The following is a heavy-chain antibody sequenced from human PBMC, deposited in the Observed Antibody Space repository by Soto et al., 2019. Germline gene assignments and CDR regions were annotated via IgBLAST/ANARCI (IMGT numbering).Heavy chain of an antibody. D-gene: IGHD2-15*01. V-gene: IGHV3-23*01. CDR2: ISGSGGTT. J-gene: IGHJ4*02. CDR1: GFTLSTYA. CDR3: AKGYCSGGSCRLIFDY. Sequence: PGGSLRLSCAASGFTLSTYAMSWVRQAPGKGLEWVSVISGSGGTTYYADSVKGRFTISRDNSKNALYLQMNSLRAEDTAVYYYAKGYCSGGSCRLIFDYWGQGTLVTVSS.